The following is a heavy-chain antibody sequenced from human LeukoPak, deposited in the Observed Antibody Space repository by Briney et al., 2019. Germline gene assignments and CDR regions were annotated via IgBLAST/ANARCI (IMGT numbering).Heavy chain of an antibody. V-gene: IGHV3-11*04. CDR2: ISSSGSTI. CDR1: GFTFSDYY. J-gene: IGHJ6*02. CDR3: ARGKYADQLELWYYYYGMDV. D-gene: IGHD2-2*01. Sequence: GGSLRLSCAASGFTFSDYYMSWIRQAPGKGLEWVSYISSSGSTIYYADSVKGRFTISRDNAKNSLYLQMNSLRAEDTAVYYCARGKYADQLELWYYYYGMDVWGQGTTVTVSS.